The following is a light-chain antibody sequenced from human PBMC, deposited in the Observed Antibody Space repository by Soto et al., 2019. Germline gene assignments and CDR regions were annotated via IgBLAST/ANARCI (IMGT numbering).Light chain of an antibody. J-gene: IGKJ4*01. CDR3: QHYYNTPLT. CDR2: WAS. CDR1: QSFLYSPNNKNY. V-gene: IGKV4-1*01. Sequence: DIVLTRIPDALSVSLGSRATINCKSSQSFLYSPNNKNYLAWYQQKPGQPPKLLISWASTRKSGVPDRFSGSGSGTDFTLTISSLQAEDVAVYYCQHYYNTPLTFGGGSKVDIK.